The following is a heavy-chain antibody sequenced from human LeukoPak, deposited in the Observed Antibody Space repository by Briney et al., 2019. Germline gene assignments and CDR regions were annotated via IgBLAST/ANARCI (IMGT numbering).Heavy chain of an antibody. J-gene: IGHJ6*02. CDR3: ARAFENTGWSGWDYYYGMDV. CDR2: INAGNGNT. V-gene: IGHV1-3*01. CDR1: GYTFTSYA. Sequence: GASVKVSCKASGYTFTSYAMHWVRQAPGQRLEWMGWINAGNGNTKYSQKFQGRVTITRDTSASTAYMELSSLRSEDTAVYYCARAFENTGWSGWDYYYGMDVWGQGTTVTVSS. D-gene: IGHD3-3*01.